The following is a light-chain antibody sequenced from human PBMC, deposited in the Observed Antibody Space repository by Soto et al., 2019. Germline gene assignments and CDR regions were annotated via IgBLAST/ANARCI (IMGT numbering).Light chain of an antibody. CDR1: QSVSSN. V-gene: IGKV3-15*01. CDR3: QQYRSLIT. J-gene: IGKJ5*01. CDR2: GAS. Sequence: EIVLTQSPATLSLSPGERATLSCRASQSVSSNLSCYQQKPGQAPRLLIYGASTRATGIPARFSGSGSGTEFTLTISSLQSEDFAVYYCQQYRSLITFGQGTRREIK.